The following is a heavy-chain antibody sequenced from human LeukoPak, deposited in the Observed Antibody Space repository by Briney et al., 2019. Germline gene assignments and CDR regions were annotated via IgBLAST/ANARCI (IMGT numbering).Heavy chain of an antibody. Sequence: ASVMVSCKASGYTFTSYDINWVRQATGQGLEWMGWMNPNSGNTGYAQKLQGRVTMTRNTSISTAYMELSSLRSEDTAVYYCARTYYGSGSYYGYWGQGILVTVSS. CDR3: ARTYYGSGSYYGY. CDR1: GYTFTSYD. V-gene: IGHV1-8*01. J-gene: IGHJ4*02. CDR2: MNPNSGNT. D-gene: IGHD3-10*01.